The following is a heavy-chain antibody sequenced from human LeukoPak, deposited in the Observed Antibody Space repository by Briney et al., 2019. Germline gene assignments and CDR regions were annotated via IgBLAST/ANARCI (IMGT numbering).Heavy chain of an antibody. Sequence: ASVKVSCKASGYTFTGYYMHWVRQAPGQGLEWMGWINPNSGGTNYAQKFQGRVTMTRDTSISTAYMELSRLRPDDTAVYYCARFSRRGYSYGTGKGYYYYGMDVWGQGTTVTVSS. CDR1: GYTFTGYY. CDR3: ARFSRRGYSYGTGKGYYYYGMDV. D-gene: IGHD5-18*01. V-gene: IGHV1-2*02. J-gene: IGHJ6*02. CDR2: INPNSGGT.